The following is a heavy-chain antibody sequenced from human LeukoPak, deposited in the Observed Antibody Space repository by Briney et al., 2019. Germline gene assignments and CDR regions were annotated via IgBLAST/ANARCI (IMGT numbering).Heavy chain of an antibody. V-gene: IGHV3-53*01. D-gene: IGHD3-10*01. CDR2: IYSDGST. Sequence: PGGSLRLSCAASGFTVSSNCMSWVRQAPGKGLEWVSVIYSDGSTYYADSVKGRFTISRDNSKNTLYLQMNSLRAEDTAVYYCARDLEEEDYYYGSGSYFGFDYWGQGTPVIVSS. CDR3: ARDLEEEDYYYGSGSYFGFDY. CDR1: GFTVSSNC. J-gene: IGHJ4*02.